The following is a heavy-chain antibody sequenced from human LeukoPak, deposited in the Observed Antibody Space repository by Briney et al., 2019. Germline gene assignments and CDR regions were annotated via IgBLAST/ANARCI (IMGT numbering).Heavy chain of an antibody. J-gene: IGHJ6*02. CDR1: GFTFSSYG. CDR2: ISSDGSSI. CDR3: ARGSSTSYYYYGMDV. D-gene: IGHD2-2*01. Sequence: GGSLRLSCAASGFTFSSYGMHWVRQAPGKGLVWVSRISSDGSSIRNADSVKGRLTISRDNAKNTLYLQMNSLRAEDTAVYYCARGSSTSYYYYGMDVWGQGTTVTVSS. V-gene: IGHV3-74*01.